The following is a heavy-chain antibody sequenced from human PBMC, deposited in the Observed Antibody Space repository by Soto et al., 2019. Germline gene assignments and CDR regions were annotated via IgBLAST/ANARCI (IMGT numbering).Heavy chain of an antibody. J-gene: IGHJ4*02. D-gene: IGHD6-19*01. CDR2: IKKDGSEQ. V-gene: IGHV3-7*01. CDR1: GFRFSDYW. Sequence: EVQLVESGGGLVQAGESLRLSCAASGFRFSDYWMTWVRQATGTGLEWLANIKKDGSEQYYVPSARGRFIISRDNAENSLSLELNSLRSDDTGVDFCARRATSGWAAFDDWGQGTLFSVS. CDR3: ARRATSGWAAFDD.